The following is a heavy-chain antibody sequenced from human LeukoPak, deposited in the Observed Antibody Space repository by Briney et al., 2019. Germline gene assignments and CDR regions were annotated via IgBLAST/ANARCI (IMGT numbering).Heavy chain of an antibody. Sequence: GGPLRLSCAASGFTFSSYSMNWVRQAPGKGLEWVSSISTSSSYKYYADSLKGRSTISRDNAKNSLYLQMNSLGAEDTAVYYCARHSDYDILTGPNDYWGQGTLVTVSS. CDR2: ISTSSSYK. CDR3: ARHSDYDILTGPNDY. D-gene: IGHD3-9*01. V-gene: IGHV3-21*01. CDR1: GFTFSSYS. J-gene: IGHJ4*02.